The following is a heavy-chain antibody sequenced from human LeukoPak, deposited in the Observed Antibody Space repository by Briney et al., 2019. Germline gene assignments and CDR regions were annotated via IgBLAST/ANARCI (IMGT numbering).Heavy chain of an antibody. V-gene: IGHV1-24*01. CDR3: ATGEYGSGSYSRDLDY. Sequence: ASVKVSCKVSGYTLTELSMHWVRQAPGKGLEWMGGFDPEDGETIYEQKFQGRVTMTEDTSTDTAYMGLSSLRSEDTAVYYCATGEYGSGSYSRDLDYWGQGTLVTVSS. J-gene: IGHJ4*02. CDR2: FDPEDGET. D-gene: IGHD3-10*01. CDR1: GYTLTELS.